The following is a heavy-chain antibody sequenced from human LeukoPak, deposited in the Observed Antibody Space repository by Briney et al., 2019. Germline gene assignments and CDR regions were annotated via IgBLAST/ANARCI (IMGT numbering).Heavy chain of an antibody. CDR3: ARGAGYYKDY. Sequence: SETLSLTCTVSGGSISSYYWSWIRQPPGKGLEWIGYIYYSGSTNYNPSLKSRVTISVDTSKNQFSLKLSSVTAADAAVYYCARGAGYYKDYWGQGTLVTVSS. CDR1: GGSISSYY. CDR2: IYYSGST. J-gene: IGHJ4*02. D-gene: IGHD3-9*01. V-gene: IGHV4-59*01.